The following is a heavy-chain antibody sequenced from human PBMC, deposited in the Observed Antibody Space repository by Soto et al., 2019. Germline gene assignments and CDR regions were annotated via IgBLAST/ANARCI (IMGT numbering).Heavy chain of an antibody. V-gene: IGHV4-59*01. Sequence: SETLSLTCTVSGGSISSYYWSWIRQPPGKGLEWIGYVYYSGGTNYNPSLKGRVTILLDAPKNQFSLKLSSVIAADTAVYYCARGACGGGSSSPERFDYWGQGSLVTVSS. D-gene: IGHD2-21*01. J-gene: IGHJ4*02. CDR3: ARGACGGGSSSPERFDY. CDR1: GGSISSYY. CDR2: VYYSGGT.